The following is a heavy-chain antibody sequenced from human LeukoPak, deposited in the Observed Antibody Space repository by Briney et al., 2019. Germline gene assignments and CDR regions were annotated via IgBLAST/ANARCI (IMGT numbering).Heavy chain of an antibody. CDR1: GFTFSSYA. CDR2: ISSSGGNT. V-gene: IGHV3-23*01. CDR3: ANGGSGWYYFDY. J-gene: IGHJ4*02. D-gene: IGHD6-19*01. Sequence: GGSLRLSCAASGFTFSSYAMSWVRQAPGWGLQWVSTISSSGGNTYYADSVKGRFTISRDNSKNTLYLQMNSLRAEDTAVYYCANGGSGWYYFDYWGQGTLVTVSS.